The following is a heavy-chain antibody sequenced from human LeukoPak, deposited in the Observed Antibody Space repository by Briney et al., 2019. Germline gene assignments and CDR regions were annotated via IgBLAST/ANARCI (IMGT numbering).Heavy chain of an antibody. Sequence: SETLSLTCTVSGGSISSGDYYWSWIRQPPGKGLEWIGYIYYSGSTNYNPSLKSRVTISVDTSKNQLSLKLSSLTAADTAVYYCARHEYSGSYYGLSWFDPWGQGTLVTVSS. CDR3: ARHEYSGSYYGLSWFDP. J-gene: IGHJ5*02. V-gene: IGHV4-30-4*08. CDR2: IYYSGST. D-gene: IGHD1-26*01. CDR1: GGSISSGDYY.